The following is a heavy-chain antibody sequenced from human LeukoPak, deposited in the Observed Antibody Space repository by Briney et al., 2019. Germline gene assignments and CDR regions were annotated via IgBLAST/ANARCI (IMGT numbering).Heavy chain of an antibody. D-gene: IGHD5-12*01. J-gene: IGHJ4*02. CDR3: ARDVMATMNFNY. CDR1: GFTFTSYS. Sequence: GGSLRLSCAASGFTFTSYSMNWVRQAPVQGLEWLSYISSSNSTIYYADSVKGRFTISRDNAKNALYVQMNSLRDEDAAVYYCARDVMATMNFNYWGQGTLVTGSS. V-gene: IGHV3-48*02. CDR2: ISSSNSTI.